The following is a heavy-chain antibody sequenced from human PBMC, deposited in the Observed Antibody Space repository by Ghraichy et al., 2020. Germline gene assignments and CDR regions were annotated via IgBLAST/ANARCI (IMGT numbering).Heavy chain of an antibody. Sequence: SETLSLTCTVSGGSISSSSYYWGWIRQPPGKGLEWIGSIYYSGSTYYNPSLKSRVTISVDTSKNQFSLKLSSVTAADTAVYYCASWGDYYGSGSYLVFDYWGQGTLVTVSS. V-gene: IGHV4-39*01. CDR3: ASWGDYYGSGSYLVFDY. CDR1: GGSISSSSYY. J-gene: IGHJ4*02. CDR2: IYYSGST. D-gene: IGHD3-10*01.